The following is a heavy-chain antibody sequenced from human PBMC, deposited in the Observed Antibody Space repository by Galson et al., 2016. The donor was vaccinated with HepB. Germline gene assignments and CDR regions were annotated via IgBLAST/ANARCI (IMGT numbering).Heavy chain of an antibody. D-gene: IGHD6-19*01. Sequence: CAISGDSVSSRSAAWNWIRQSPSRGLEWLGRTYYRSKWYNDYAESVKSRITINPDTSRNQLSLQLNSVTPEDTAVYYCAKAAAALSSGWRTLAPRGYYYNMDVWGQGTLVTVSS. V-gene: IGHV6-1*01. CDR3: AKAAAALSSGWRTLAPRGYYYNMDV. J-gene: IGHJ4*02. CDR2: TYYRSKWYN. CDR1: GDSVSSRSAA.